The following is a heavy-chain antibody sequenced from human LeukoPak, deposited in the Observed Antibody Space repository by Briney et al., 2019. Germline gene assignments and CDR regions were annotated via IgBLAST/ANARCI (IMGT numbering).Heavy chain of an antibody. V-gene: IGHV4-39*07. D-gene: IGHD3-16*01. J-gene: IGHJ4*02. Sequence: PSETLSLTCTVSGDSFTSVTDYWAWIRQPPGKGLEWIASGDYSGGTYYNPSLESRVAISADMSKNQISLKLTSVTGADTAVYYCARVGDYALKDWGQGTLVTVSS. CDR1: GDSFTSVTDY. CDR3: ARVGDYALKD. CDR2: GDYSGGT.